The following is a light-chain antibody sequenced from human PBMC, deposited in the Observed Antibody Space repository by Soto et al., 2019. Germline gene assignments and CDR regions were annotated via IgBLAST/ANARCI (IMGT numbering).Light chain of an antibody. CDR1: QSVSSY. CDR2: DAA. V-gene: IGKV3-11*01. CDR3: QLRSDWPPSIT. J-gene: IGKJ5*01. Sequence: EIVLTQSPATLPLSPGERATLSCRASQSVSSYLAWYQQKPGQAPRLLIYDAANRATGIPARFSGSGSGTDFTLTISSLVPEDFAVYYCQLRSDWPPSITFGQGTRMQTK.